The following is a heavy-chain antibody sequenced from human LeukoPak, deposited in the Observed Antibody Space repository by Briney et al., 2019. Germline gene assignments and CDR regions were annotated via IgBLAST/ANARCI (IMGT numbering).Heavy chain of an antibody. V-gene: IGHV4-30-4*01. D-gene: IGHD6-19*01. CDR2: IYYSGST. Sequence: SQTLSLTCTVSGGSISSGDYYWSWIRQPPGKGLEWIGYIYYSGSTYYNPSLKSRVTTSVDTSKNQFPLKLSSVTAADTAVYYCAGGLQWLAHDCWGQGTLVTVSS. CDR1: GGSISSGDYY. J-gene: IGHJ4*02. CDR3: AGGLQWLAHDC.